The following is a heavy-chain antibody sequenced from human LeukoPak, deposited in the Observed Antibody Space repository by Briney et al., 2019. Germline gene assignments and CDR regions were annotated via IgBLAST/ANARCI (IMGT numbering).Heavy chain of an antibody. CDR2: MYYSGST. J-gene: IGHJ5*02. CDR1: GGSISSGDYY. D-gene: IGHD3-22*01. V-gene: IGHV4-30-4*01. Sequence: PSETLSLTCTVSGGSISSGDYYWSWIRQPPGKGLEWIAYMYYSGSTYYNPSLKSRVTTSADTSKNQLSLKLSSVTAADTAVYYCARPYYYDSRIDPWGQGILATVSS. CDR3: ARPYYYDSRIDP.